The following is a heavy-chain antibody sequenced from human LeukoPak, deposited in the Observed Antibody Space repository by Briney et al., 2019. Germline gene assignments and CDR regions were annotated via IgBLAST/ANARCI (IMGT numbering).Heavy chain of an antibody. Sequence: PSETLSLTCTVSGGSISSNRIYWGWIRQPPGKGLEWIGSMSYSGITHYNPSLKSRVTISLDTSKNQFSLRLSSVTVADTAVYFCAREVSRSYVYYSDYWGQGTLVTVSS. CDR3: AREVSRSYVYYSDY. V-gene: IGHV4-39*07. CDR2: MSYSGIT. D-gene: IGHD3-16*01. J-gene: IGHJ4*02. CDR1: GGSISSNRIY.